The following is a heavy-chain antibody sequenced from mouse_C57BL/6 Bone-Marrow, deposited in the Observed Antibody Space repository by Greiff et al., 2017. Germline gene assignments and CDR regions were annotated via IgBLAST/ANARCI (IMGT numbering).Heavy chain of an antibody. CDR3: ARSECPDLDY. CDR1: GYAFSSSW. J-gene: IGHJ2*02. Sequence: VQLQQSGPELVKPGASVKLSCKASGYAFSSSWMHWVKQRPGQGLEWIGRIYPGGGDTNYNGKFKGKATLTADKSSSTAYMQLSSLTSEDSAVYCCARSECPDLDYWGQGTSLTVSS. CDR2: IYPGGGDT. V-gene: IGHV1-82*01.